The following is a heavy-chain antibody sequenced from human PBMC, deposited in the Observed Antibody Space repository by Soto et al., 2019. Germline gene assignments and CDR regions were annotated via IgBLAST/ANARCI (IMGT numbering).Heavy chain of an antibody. D-gene: IGHD1-1*01. CDR1: GGPISSSNHY. V-gene: IGHV4-39*01. CDR2: IFYIGRT. CDR3: ARRGDRFNSYYMDV. Sequence: QLQLQESGPGLVKPAETLSVTCTVSGGPISSSNHYWGWVRQPPGKGLEWIGSIFYIGRTYSNPAVGSLVTISVDTSKTQYSLKVRPVTAADAAVYFCARRGDRFNSYYMDVWGKGTTVTVSS. J-gene: IGHJ6*03.